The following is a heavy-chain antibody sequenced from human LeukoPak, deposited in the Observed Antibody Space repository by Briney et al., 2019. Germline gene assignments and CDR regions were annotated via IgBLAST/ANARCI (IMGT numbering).Heavy chain of an antibody. CDR1: GYSFTSYW. Sequence: GESLQISCKGSGYSFTSYWSGWVRQVPGKGLEWMGIIYPGDCDTSYSPSFQGQVTISADKSISTAYLQWSSLKASDTAMYYCARQEGYSGYEPFDYWGQGTLVTVSS. CDR2: IYPGDCDT. D-gene: IGHD5-12*01. V-gene: IGHV5-51*01. J-gene: IGHJ4*02. CDR3: ARQEGYSGYEPFDY.